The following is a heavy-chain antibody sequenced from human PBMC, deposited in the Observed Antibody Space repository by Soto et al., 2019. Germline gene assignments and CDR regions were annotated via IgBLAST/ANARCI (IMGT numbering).Heavy chain of an antibody. CDR3: ARGDDILTGSNWVAP. D-gene: IGHD3-9*01. CDR1: GGTFSSYT. Sequence: QVQLVQSGAEVKKPGSSVKVSCKASGGTFSSYTISWVRQAPGQGLEWMGGIIPMFGTTNYAQNFQGRVTITADESTSTACMELFSLRSEDTAVHYCARGDDILTGSNWVAPWGQGTLLTFSS. J-gene: IGHJ5*02. V-gene: IGHV1-69*01. CDR2: IIPMFGTT.